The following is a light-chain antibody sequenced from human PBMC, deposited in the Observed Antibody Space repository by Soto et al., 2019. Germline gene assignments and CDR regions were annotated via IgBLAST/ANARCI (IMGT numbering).Light chain of an antibody. CDR2: TAS. CDR3: QQLNSFPRT. J-gene: IGKJ1*01. CDR1: QGISGY. Sequence: DIQLTQSPTFLSASVGDRVTITCRASQGISGYVAWYQQKPGQAPNFLIYTASSFQSGVPARFSGSGSGTQFTLTISSLQPGDFATYYCQQLNSFPRTFGQGTKVDIK. V-gene: IGKV1-9*01.